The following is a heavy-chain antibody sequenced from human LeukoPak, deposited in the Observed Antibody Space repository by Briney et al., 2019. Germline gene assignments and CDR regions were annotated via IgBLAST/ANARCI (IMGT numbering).Heavy chain of an antibody. CDR3: AKDLTSGYYYVMYFDY. D-gene: IGHD3-22*01. V-gene: IGHV3-23*01. Sequence: GGSLRLSCAASGFTFSSYAMSWVRQAPGKGLEWVSAISGSGGSTYYADSVKGRFTISRDNSKNTLYLQMNRLRAEDTAVYYCAKDLTSGYYYVMYFDYWGQGTLVTVSS. CDR2: ISGSGGST. CDR1: GFTFSSYA. J-gene: IGHJ4*02.